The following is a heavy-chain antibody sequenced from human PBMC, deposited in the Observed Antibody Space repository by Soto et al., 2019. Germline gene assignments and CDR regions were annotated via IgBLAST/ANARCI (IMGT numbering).Heavy chain of an antibody. CDR1: GFTFSSYA. CDR3: AREALLWFGEPNAFDI. V-gene: IGHV3-30-3*01. D-gene: IGHD3-10*01. CDR2: ISYDGSNK. Sequence: QVQLVESGGGVVQPGRSLRLSCAASGFTFSSYAMHWVRQAPGKGLEWVAVISYDGSNKYYADSVKGRFTISRDNSKNTLYLQMNSLRAEDTAVYYCAREALLWFGEPNAFDIWGQGTMVTVSS. J-gene: IGHJ3*02.